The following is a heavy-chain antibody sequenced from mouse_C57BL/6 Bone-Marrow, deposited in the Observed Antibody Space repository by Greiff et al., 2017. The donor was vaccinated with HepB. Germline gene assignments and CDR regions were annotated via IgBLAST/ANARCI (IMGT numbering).Heavy chain of an antibody. V-gene: IGHV1-26*01. D-gene: IGHD1-1*01. CDR3: ARGAITTVVGALDY. CDR2: INPNNGGT. J-gene: IGHJ4*01. CDR1: GYTFTDYY. Sequence: EVQPQQSGPELVKPGASVKISCKASGYTFTDYYMNWVKQSHGKSLEWIGDINPNNGGTSYNQKFKGKATLTVDKSSSTAYMELRSLTSEDSAVYYCARGAITTVVGALDYWGQGTSVTVSS.